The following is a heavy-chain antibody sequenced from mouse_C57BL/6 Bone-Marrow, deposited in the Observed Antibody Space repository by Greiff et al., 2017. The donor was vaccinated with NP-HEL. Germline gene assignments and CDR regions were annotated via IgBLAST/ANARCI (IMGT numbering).Heavy chain of an antibody. CDR3: TMGVYYFDY. Sequence: EVMLVESGAELVRPGASVKLSCTASGFNIKDDYMHWVKQRPEQGLEWIGWIDPENGDTEYASKFQGKATITADTSSNTAYLQLSSLTSEDTAVYYCTMGVYYFDYWGQGTTLTVSS. CDR2: IDPENGDT. J-gene: IGHJ2*01. V-gene: IGHV14-4*01. CDR1: GFNIKDDY.